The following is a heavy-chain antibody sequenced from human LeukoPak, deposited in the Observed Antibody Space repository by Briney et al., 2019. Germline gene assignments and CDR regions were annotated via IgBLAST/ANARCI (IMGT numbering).Heavy chain of an antibody. Sequence: GGSLRLSCAASGFTFSSYAMSWVRQAPGKGLEWVSAISGSGGSTYYADSVKGRFTVSRDNSKNTLYLQMNSLRAEDTAVYYCAKTHGGWYNNFDYWGQGTLVTVSS. J-gene: IGHJ4*02. CDR2: ISGSGGST. V-gene: IGHV3-23*01. D-gene: IGHD6-19*01. CDR3: AKTHGGWYNNFDY. CDR1: GFTFSSYA.